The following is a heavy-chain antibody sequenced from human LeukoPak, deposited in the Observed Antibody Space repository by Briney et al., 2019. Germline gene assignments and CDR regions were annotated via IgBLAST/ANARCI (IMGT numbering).Heavy chain of an antibody. D-gene: IGHD6-13*01. CDR1: GYTFTGYY. J-gene: IGHJ5*02. Sequence: ASVKVSCKASGYTFTGYYMHWVRQAPGQGLEWMGWINPNSGGTNYAQKFQGRVTMTRDTSISTAYMELSRLRSDDTAVYYCVGGAIAAALNWFDPWGQGTLVTVSS. CDR2: INPNSGGT. CDR3: VGGAIAAALNWFDP. V-gene: IGHV1-2*02.